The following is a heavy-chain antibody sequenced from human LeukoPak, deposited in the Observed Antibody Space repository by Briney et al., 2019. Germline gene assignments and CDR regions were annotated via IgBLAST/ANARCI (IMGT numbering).Heavy chain of an antibody. CDR2: IYHSGST. CDR3: ASNRENEYGIVGVHDAFDI. D-gene: IGHD1-26*01. CDR1: GGSISSGGYY. V-gene: IGHV4-30-2*01. J-gene: IGHJ3*02. Sequence: SGTLSLTCTVSGGSISSGGYYWSWIRQPPGKGLEWIGYIYHSGSTYYNPSLKSRVTISVDRSKNQFSLKLSSVTAADTAVYYCASNRENEYGIVGVHDAFDIWGQGTMVTVSS.